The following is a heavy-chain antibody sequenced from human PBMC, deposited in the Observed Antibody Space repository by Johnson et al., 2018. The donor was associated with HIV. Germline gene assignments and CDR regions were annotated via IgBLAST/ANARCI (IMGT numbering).Heavy chain of an antibody. CDR1: GFTVSSNY. V-gene: IGHV3-53*01. CDR2: IYSGGST. D-gene: IGHD3-22*01. Sequence: MLLVESGGGLIQPGGSLRLSCAASGFTVSSNYMSWVRQAPGKGLEWVSVIYSGGSTYYADSGKGRFTISRDNSKNTLYLQINSLRAEYTAVYYCARVVVITYHDAFDIWGQGTMVTVSS. J-gene: IGHJ3*02. CDR3: ARVVVITYHDAFDI.